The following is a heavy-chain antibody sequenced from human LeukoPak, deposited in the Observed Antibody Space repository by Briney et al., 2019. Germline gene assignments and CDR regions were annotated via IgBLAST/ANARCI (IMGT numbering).Heavy chain of an antibody. CDR1: GGTFSSYA. J-gene: IGHJ6*02. CDR3: ARESSPGLNYYYYYGMDV. Sequence: GSSVKVSCKASGGTFSSYAISWVRQAPGQGLEWMGGIIPIFGTANYAQKFQGRVTITADESTSTAYMELSSLRSEDTAVYYCARESSPGLNYYYYYGMDVWGQGTTVTVSS. D-gene: IGHD3-22*01. CDR2: IIPIFGTA. V-gene: IGHV1-69*01.